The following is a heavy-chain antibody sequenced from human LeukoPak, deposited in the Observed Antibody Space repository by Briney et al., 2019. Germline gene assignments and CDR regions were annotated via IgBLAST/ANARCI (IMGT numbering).Heavy chain of an antibody. D-gene: IGHD6-13*01. CDR1: GYSFTSYW. V-gene: IGHV5-10-1*01. J-gene: IGHJ5*02. Sequence: GESLKISCKGSGYSFTSYWISWVRQMPGKGLEGIGRIDPSDSYTNYSPSFQGHVTISADKSISTAYLQWSSLKASDTAMYYCARTYSSSWYWFDPWGQGTLVTVSS. CDR3: ARTYSSSWYWFDP. CDR2: IDPSDSYT.